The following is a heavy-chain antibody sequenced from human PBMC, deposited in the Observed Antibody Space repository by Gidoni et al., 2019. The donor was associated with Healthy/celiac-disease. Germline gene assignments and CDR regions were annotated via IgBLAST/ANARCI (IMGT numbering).Heavy chain of an antibody. D-gene: IGHD2-2*01. V-gene: IGHV3-33*01. CDR1: GFTFSSVA. J-gene: IGHJ6*03. CDR3: ARGCGSTTCPHGTYLYFMDV. Sequence: QVHLVESGGGVVQPGGSLRLSCAASGFTFSSVAIHWVRQAPGKGLEWVALIWHDGNIKYYADSVKDRFTISRDTSKNTLYLQMSSLRAEDTAVFYCARGCGSTTCPHGTYLYFMDVWGIGTSVTVSS. CDR2: IWHDGNIK.